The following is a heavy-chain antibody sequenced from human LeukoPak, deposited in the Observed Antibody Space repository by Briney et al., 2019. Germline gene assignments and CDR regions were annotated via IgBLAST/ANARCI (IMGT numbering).Heavy chain of an antibody. CDR3: AREVAARRLGSWFDP. J-gene: IGHJ5*02. D-gene: IGHD6-6*01. CDR1: GFPFSGYS. CDR2: ISSSASTI. V-gene: IGHV3-48*04. Sequence: GGSLRLSCAASGFPFSGYSMNWVRQAPGKGLEWVSYISSSASTIYYADSVKGRFTISRDDAKNSLYLQMNSLRAEDTAVYYCAREVAARRLGSWFDPWGQGTLVTVSS.